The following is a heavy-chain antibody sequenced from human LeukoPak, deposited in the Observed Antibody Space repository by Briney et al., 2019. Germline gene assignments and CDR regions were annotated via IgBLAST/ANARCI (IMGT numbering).Heavy chain of an antibody. D-gene: IGHD6-6*01. CDR2: ISAYNGNT. J-gene: IGHJ6*03. CDR1: GYTFTSYG. CDR3: AGPSSSRSYHYYYMDV. Sequence: RASVKVSCKASGYTFTSYGISWVRQAPGQGLEWMGWISAYNGNTNYAQKLQGRVTMTTDTATSTAYMELRSLRSDDTAVYYCAGPSSSRSYHYYYMDVWGKGTTVTVSS. V-gene: IGHV1-18*01.